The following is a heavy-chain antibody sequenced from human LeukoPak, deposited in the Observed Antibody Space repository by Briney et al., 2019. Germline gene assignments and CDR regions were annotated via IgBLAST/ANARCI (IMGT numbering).Heavy chain of an antibody. CDR1: GGTFSSSA. CDR2: IIPILGVT. Sequence: RASVKVSCKASGGTFSSSAIGWVRQAPGQGLEWMGRIIPILGVTNYAQKFQGRVTITADKSTSTAYMELSSLRSEDTAVYYCARVKRGYSYGDFDYWGQGTLVTVSS. V-gene: IGHV1-69*04. D-gene: IGHD5-18*01. J-gene: IGHJ4*02. CDR3: ARVKRGYSYGDFDY.